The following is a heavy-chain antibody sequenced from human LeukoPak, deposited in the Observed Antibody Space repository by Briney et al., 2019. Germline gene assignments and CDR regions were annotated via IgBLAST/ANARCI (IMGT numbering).Heavy chain of an antibody. J-gene: IGHJ3*02. D-gene: IGHD3-10*01. CDR1: GGSISPYY. CDR2: IFYRGST. Sequence: SETLSLTCTVSGGSISPYYWSWVRQAPGTGLEWIGNIFYRGSTNYNASLQSRFSISVDTSKNQFSLSLSSVTAADTAVYYCARLLAGEYDPFDIWGQGTMVTVS. V-gene: IGHV4-59*08. CDR3: ARLLAGEYDPFDI.